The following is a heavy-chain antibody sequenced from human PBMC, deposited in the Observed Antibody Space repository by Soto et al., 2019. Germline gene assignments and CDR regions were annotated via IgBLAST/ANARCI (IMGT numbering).Heavy chain of an antibody. V-gene: IGHV3-74*01. CDR2: ITSDGAST. Sequence: GGSLRLSCAASGFTFSKYWMHWVRQPPGMGLEWLSRITSDGASTSYADSVKGRFTISRDNANNTVYLQMNSLRAEDTAVYYCTKMGGFDYWGQGTLVTV. D-gene: IGHD3-16*01. J-gene: IGHJ4*02. CDR1: GFTFSKYW. CDR3: TKMGGFDY.